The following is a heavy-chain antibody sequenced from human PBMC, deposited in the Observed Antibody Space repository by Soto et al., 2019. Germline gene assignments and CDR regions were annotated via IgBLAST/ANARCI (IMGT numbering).Heavy chain of an antibody. CDR2: IRSKAYGGTK. V-gene: IGHV3-49*04. CDR3: CRVNDFWSGYYTSSFDY. J-gene: IGHJ4*01. Sequence: GGYLRHSCTASGFTFGGYSMSWGRQAPGKGLEWLGFIRSKAYGGTKEYAASVKGRFTISRDDSKSIAYLQMSSLKNEDTAVYYCCRVNDFWSGYYTSSFDYWGHGNPVTVS. D-gene: IGHD3-3*01. CDR1: GFTFGGYS.